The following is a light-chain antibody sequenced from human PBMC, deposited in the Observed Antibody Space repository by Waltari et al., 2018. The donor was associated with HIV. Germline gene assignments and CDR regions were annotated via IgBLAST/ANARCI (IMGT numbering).Light chain of an antibody. J-gene: IGKJ1*01. CDR2: LRS. V-gene: IGKV2-28*01. CDR1: QSLLHSGGYNY. CDR3: MQGLQTPWT. Sequence: DIVMTQSLLFLSVAPGEQASISCRSNQSLLHSGGYNYWHWYLQKPGQFPHLLMYLRSNRAFGVPDRFSVSGSGTDFTLKISRVEAEDVGVYYCMQGLQTPWTFGQGTKV.